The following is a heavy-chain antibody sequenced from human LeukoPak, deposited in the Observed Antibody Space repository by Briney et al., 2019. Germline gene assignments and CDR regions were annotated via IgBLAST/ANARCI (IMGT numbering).Heavy chain of an antibody. V-gene: IGHV6-1*01. CDR2: TYYRSKWYN. D-gene: IGHD3-22*01. Sequence: SQTLSLTCAISGDSVSSNSAAWNWIRQSPSRGLEWLGRTYYRSKWYNDYAVSVKSRITINPGTSKNQFSLKLSSVTAADTAVYYCAREGRVMLQKSDSSGSYLWYWGQGTLVTVSS. CDR3: AREGRVMLQKSDSSGSYLWY. J-gene: IGHJ4*02. CDR1: GDSVSSNSAA.